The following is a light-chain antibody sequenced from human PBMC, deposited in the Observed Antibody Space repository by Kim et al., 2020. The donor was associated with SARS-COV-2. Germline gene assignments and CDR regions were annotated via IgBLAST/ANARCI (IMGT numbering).Light chain of an antibody. CDR1: SLRRYY. V-gene: IGLV3-19*01. J-gene: IGLJ2*01. Sequence: SSELTQDSAVSVALGQTVRSTCQGDSLRRYYATWDQQKPGQAPIVVIYGKNNRPSGITDRLCGSSSGHTASLTITGIQAGEEADCYCNSRDSNAVGVLGG. CDR2: GKN. CDR3: NSRDSNAVGV.